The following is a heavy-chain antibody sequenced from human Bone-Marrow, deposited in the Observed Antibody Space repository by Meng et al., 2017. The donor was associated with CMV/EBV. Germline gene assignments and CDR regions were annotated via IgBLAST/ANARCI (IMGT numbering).Heavy chain of an antibody. CDR2: INHDGSNT. J-gene: IGHJ5*02. CDR3: VREDGVDASRGNRFDP. V-gene: IGHV3-74*01. Sequence: GESLKISCAASGFGFSAYWMHWARHGPGKGLVWVSRINHDGSNTIYADSVKGRFTISRDNAKNTLYLQMNSLRAEDTAVYYCVREDGVDASRGNRFDPWGQGNLVTVSS. D-gene: IGHD3-3*01. CDR1: GFGFSAYW.